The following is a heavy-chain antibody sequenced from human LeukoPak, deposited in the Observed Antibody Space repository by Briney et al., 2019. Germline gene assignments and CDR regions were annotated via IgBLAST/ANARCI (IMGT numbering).Heavy chain of an antibody. CDR2: INPNSGGT. CDR3: ARQIGGGYALDY. D-gene: IGHD5-12*01. CDR1: GYTSTGYY. V-gene: IGHV1-2*02. Sequence: ASVKVSCKASGYTSTGYYMHWVRQAPGQGLEWMVWINPNSGGTNFAQKFQGRVTVTRDTSINTAYMELSGLKSDDTAVYYCARQIGGGYALDYWGQGTLVTVSS. J-gene: IGHJ4*02.